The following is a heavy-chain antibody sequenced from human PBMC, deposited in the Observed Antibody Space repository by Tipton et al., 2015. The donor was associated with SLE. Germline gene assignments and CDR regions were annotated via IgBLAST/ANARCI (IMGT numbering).Heavy chain of an antibody. CDR1: GGSISSSSYY. V-gene: IGHV4-39*01. CDR2: IYYSGST. D-gene: IGHD5-18*01. Sequence: TLSLTCTVSGGSISSSSYYWGWIRQPPGKGLEWIGSIYYSGSTYYNPSLQSRVTISVDTSKNQFSLKLSSVTAADTAVYYCARARIQLWWGYFDYWGQGTLVTVSS. J-gene: IGHJ4*02. CDR3: ARARIQLWWGYFDY.